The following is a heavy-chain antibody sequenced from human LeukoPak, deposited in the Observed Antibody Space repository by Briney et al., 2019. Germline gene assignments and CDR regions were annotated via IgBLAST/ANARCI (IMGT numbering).Heavy chain of an antibody. V-gene: IGHV3-23*01. D-gene: IGHD2-2*01. CDR2: ISGSGVNT. J-gene: IGHJ4*01. CDR3: ATAPPTMPNALFDY. CDR1: GFTFSNYA. Sequence: GGSLRLSCAASGFTFSNYAMSWVRQAPGKGLEWVSAISGSGVNTYYADSVKGRFTISRDNSKNTLYLQMNSLGAEDTAVYYRATAPPTMPNALFDYWGNGTLVTV.